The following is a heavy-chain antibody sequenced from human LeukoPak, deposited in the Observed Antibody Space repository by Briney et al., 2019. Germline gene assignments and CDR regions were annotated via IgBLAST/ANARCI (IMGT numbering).Heavy chain of an antibody. CDR2: INPNSGGT. J-gene: IGHJ3*02. D-gene: IGHD3-22*01. Sequence: ASVKVSCKASGYTFTGYYMHWVRQAPGQGLEWMGWINPNSGGTNYAQKFQGRVTMTRDTSIHTAYMELSRLRSDDTAVYYCARVTGYYYGSTGYYHHAFDIWGQGTMVTVSS. CDR3: ARVTGYYYGSTGYYHHAFDI. CDR1: GYTFTGYY. V-gene: IGHV1-2*02.